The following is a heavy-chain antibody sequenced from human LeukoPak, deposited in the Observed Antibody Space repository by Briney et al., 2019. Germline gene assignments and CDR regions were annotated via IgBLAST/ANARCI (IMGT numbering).Heavy chain of an antibody. Sequence: SVTVSFKASGGTFISYAISWVRQAPGQGLEWMGRIIPILGIANYAQKFQGRVTIPADKSTSTAYMELSSLRSEDTAVYYCARDRLVRQWLVDYWGQGTLVTVSS. D-gene: IGHD6-19*01. V-gene: IGHV1-69*04. CDR2: IIPILGIA. CDR3: ARDRLVRQWLVDY. J-gene: IGHJ4*02. CDR1: GGTFISYA.